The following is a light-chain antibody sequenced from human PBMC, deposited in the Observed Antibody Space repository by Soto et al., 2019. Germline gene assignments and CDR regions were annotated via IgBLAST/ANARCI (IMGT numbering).Light chain of an antibody. CDR1: QSVLYSSNNKNY. CDR2: WAS. J-gene: IGKJ2*01. CDR3: QQYYSTPL. V-gene: IGKV4-1*01. Sequence: DIVMTQSPDSLAVSLGERATINGKSSQSVLYSSNNKNYLAWYQQKPGQPPKLLIYWASTRESGVPDRFSGSGSETDFTLTISSLQAEDVAVHYCQQYYSTPLFGQGTKLEIK.